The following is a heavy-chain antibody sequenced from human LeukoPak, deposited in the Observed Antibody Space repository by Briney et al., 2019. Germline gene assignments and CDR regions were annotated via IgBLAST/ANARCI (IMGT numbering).Heavy chain of an antibody. CDR3: AREPPSITMVRGVKDYYYGMDV. CDR1: GFTFSSYE. Sequence: GGSLRLSSAASGFTFSSYEMNWVRQAPGKGLEWVSYISSSGSTIYYADSVKGRFTISRDNAKNSLYLQMNSLRAEDTAVYYCAREPPSITMVRGVKDYYYGMDVWGQGTTVTVSS. CDR2: ISSSGSTI. V-gene: IGHV3-48*03. J-gene: IGHJ6*02. D-gene: IGHD3-10*01.